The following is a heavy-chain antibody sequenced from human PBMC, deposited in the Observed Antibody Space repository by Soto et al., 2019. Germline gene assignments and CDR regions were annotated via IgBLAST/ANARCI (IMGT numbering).Heavy chain of an antibody. CDR1: GGTFSSYA. CDR3: ASRSGQLPYYFDY. J-gene: IGHJ4*02. D-gene: IGHD6-6*01. CDR2: IIPIFGTA. V-gene: IGHV1-69*13. Sequence: GASVKVSCKASGGTFSSYAISWVRQAPGQGLEWMGGIIPIFGTANYAQKFQGRVTITADESTSTAYMELSSLRSDDTAVYYCASRSGQLPYYFDYWGQGTLVTVSS.